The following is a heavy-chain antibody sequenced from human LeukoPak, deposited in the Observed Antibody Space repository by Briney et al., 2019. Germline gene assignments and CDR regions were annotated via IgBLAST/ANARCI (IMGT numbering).Heavy chain of an antibody. CDR2: INNNGGGT. V-gene: IGHV3-23*01. D-gene: IGHD3-3*01. CDR1: GFTFSSYA. CDR3: ARDGAYSTIFY. J-gene: IGHJ4*01. Sequence: GGSLRLSCAASGFTFSSYAMSWVRQAPGEGLEWVSTINNNGGGTSYADSVKGRFTISRDNAKNTLYLQMNSLRAEDTAVYYCARDGAYSTIFYWGQGTLVTVSS.